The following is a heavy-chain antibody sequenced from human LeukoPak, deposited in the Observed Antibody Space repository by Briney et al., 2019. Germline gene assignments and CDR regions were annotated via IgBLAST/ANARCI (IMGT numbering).Heavy chain of an antibody. CDR3: ARHGGSRGFSSGSRYFDL. CDR1: GGSIGTFY. D-gene: IGHD3-22*01. CDR2: IYYNGIT. J-gene: IGHJ2*01. V-gene: IGHV4-59*08. Sequence: SETLSLTCTVSGGSIGTFYWSWIRQPPGKGLEWLGYIYYNGITIYNPSLKSRVIISVDTSKNQFSLKLSSVTAADTAVYYCARHGGSRGFSSGSRYFDLWGRGTLVTVSS.